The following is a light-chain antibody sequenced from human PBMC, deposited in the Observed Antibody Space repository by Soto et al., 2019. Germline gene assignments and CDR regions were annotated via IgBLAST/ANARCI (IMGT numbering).Light chain of an antibody. CDR2: EAS. CDR3: QQYDSSPIT. V-gene: IGKV3-11*01. CDR1: QSVGSY. Sequence: EIVLTQSPATLSLSPGERATLSCRASQSVGSYLAWYQQKPGQAPRVLIYEASNRATGIPARFSGSGSGTDFTLTISSLEPEDFAVYYCQQYDSSPITFGQGTRLEIK. J-gene: IGKJ5*01.